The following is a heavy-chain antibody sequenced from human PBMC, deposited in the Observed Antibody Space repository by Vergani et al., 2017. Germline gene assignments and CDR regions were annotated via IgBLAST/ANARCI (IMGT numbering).Heavy chain of an antibody. CDR3: ARTPLYSGYEY. J-gene: IGHJ4*02. V-gene: IGHV4-30-2*05. CDR2: IYHSGST. CDR1: GGSISSGDYS. Sequence: QLQLQESGSGLVKPSQTLSLTCAVSGGSISSGDYSWSWIRQPPGKGLEWIGYIYHSGSTYYNPSLKSRVTISVDTSKNQFSLKLSSVTAADTAVYYCARTPLYSGYEYWGQGTLVTVSS. D-gene: IGHD5-12*01.